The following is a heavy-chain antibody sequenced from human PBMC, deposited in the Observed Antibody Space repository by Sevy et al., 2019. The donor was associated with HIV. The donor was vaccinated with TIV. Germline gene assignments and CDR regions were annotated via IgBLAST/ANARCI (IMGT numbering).Heavy chain of an antibody. Sequence: SETLSLTCTVSGGSISSYYWSWIRQPPGKGLEWIGFIYNTGSTKYNPSLKSRVTMSVDTSKNQFSLKLSSVTAADTAVYYCARWASIDVVNDIWGQGTMVTVSS. D-gene: IGHD1-1*01. CDR3: ARWASIDVVNDI. V-gene: IGHV4-59*12. CDR1: GGSISSYY. J-gene: IGHJ3*02. CDR2: IYNTGST.